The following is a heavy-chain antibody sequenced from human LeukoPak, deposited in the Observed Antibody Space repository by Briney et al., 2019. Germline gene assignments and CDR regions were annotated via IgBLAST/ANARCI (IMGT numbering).Heavy chain of an antibody. J-gene: IGHJ3*02. CDR3: AGYYCSGGSCLGDDAFDI. V-gene: IGHV5-51*01. Sequence: GESLKISCKGSGYSFTSYWIGWVRQMPGKGLEWMGIIYPGDSDTRYSPSFQGQVTISADKSISTAYLQWSSLKASDTAMYYCAGYYCSGGSCLGDDAFDIRGQGTMVTVSS. D-gene: IGHD2-15*01. CDR1: GYSFTSYW. CDR2: IYPGDSDT.